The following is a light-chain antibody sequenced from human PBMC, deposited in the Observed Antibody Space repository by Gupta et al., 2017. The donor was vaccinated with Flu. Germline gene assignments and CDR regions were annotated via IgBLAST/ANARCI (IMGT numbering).Light chain of an antibody. J-gene: IGKJ1*01. Sequence: SLGERATIDGKSSQSVLYSANNKNYLAWYQKKPGQPPKLLIYWASTRESGVPDRFSGSGSGTDFTLTISSLQAEDVAVYYCQQDYSTPWTFGQGTKVEIK. CDR2: WAS. CDR1: QSVLYSANNKNY. V-gene: IGKV4-1*01. CDR3: QQDYSTPWT.